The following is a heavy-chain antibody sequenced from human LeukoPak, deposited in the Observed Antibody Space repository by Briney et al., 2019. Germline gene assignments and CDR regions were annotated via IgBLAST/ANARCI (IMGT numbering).Heavy chain of an antibody. CDR2: ISGSGGSR. CDR3: AKSFYGSSWYVY. V-gene: IGHV3-23*01. D-gene: IGHD6-13*01. Sequence: GGSLRLSCAASGFTFSSYARSWVRQAPGKGLEWGSSISGSGGSRNYADAVKGRFTISRENSKNTLYLQMNSLRAEDTAVYYCAKSFYGSSWYVYWGQGTLVTVSS. CDR1: GFTFSSYA. J-gene: IGHJ4*02.